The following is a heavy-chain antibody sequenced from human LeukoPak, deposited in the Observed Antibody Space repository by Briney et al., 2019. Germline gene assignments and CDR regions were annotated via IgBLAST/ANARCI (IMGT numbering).Heavy chain of an antibody. J-gene: IGHJ4*02. V-gene: IGHV3-48*01. CDR3: ARARHKYNYDSGRYPPY. Sequence: GGSLRLSCAASGFTFSSYSMLWVRQAPGKGLERVSYISSSSSTIYYADSVKGRFTISRDNAKNSLYLQMNTLRAEDTAVYYCARARHKYNYDSGRYPPYWGQGTLVTVSS. CDR2: ISSSSSTI. CDR1: GFTFSSYS. D-gene: IGHD3-22*01.